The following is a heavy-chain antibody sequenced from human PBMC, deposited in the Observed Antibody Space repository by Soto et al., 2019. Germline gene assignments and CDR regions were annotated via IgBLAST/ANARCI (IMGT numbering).Heavy chain of an antibody. CDR3: ARVWELNYYYYGMDV. J-gene: IGHJ6*02. D-gene: IGHD1-26*01. V-gene: IGHV1-3*01. CDR1: GYTFTSYA. Sequence: ASVKVSCKASGYTFTSYAMHWVRQAPGQRLEWMGWINAGNGNTKYSQKFQGRVTITRDTSASTAYMELSSLRSEDTAVYYCARVWELNYYYYGMDVWGQGTTVTVSS. CDR2: INAGNGNT.